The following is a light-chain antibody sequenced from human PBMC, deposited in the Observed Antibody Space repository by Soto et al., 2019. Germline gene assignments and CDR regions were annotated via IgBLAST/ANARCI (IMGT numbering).Light chain of an antibody. CDR1: RSVSNNY. CDR2: GAS. V-gene: IGKV3-20*01. CDR3: QQHGTSPPSWT. Sequence: ETVLTQSPGTLSLSPGERATLFCRASRSVSNNYLAWYQQKPGQAPRLLIYGASSRATGIPDRFSGSGSGTDFSLTISRLEPEDSAVYYCQQHGTSPPSWTFGQGTKVEIK. J-gene: IGKJ1*01.